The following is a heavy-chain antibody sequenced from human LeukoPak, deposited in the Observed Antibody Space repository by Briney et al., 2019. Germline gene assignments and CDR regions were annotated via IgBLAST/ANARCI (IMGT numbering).Heavy chain of an antibody. V-gene: IGHV3-33*01. CDR3: ARVAGTKCFDY. D-gene: IGHD6-19*01. J-gene: IGHJ4*02. Sequence: GGSLRLSCAASGFTFSSYGMHWVRQAPGKGLEWVAVIWYDGSNKYYADSVKGRFTISRDNSKNTLYPQMNSLRAEDTAIYYCARVAGTKCFDYWGQGTLVTVSS. CDR1: GFTFSSYG. CDR2: IWYDGSNK.